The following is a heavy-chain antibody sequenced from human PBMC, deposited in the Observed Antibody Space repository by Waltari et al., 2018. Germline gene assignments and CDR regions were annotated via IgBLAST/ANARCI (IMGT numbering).Heavy chain of an antibody. CDR3: ARGNSAVVKGNNWFDP. CDR2: IIVNSGGT. D-gene: IGHD2-2*01. CDR1: GYTFNASY. J-gene: IGHJ5*02. Sequence: QVALVQSGAEVKKPGASVMVSCKAPGYTFNASYTHWVRQAPAQGLKWMGWIIVNSGGTNYAQKFQGRVTMTRDTSMTTAYMELSRLTSDDTAVYYCARGNSAVVKGNNWFDPWGQGTLVTVSS. V-gene: IGHV1-2*02.